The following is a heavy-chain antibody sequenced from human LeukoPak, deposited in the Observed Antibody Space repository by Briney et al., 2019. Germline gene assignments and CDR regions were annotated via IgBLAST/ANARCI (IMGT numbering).Heavy chain of an antibody. CDR1: GYTFTSYY. CDR3: AREPRRDGYKIRGGVDY. V-gene: IGHV1-46*01. Sequence: ASVKVSCKASGYTFTSYYMHWVRQAPGQGLEWMGIINPSGGSTSYVQKFQGRVTMTRDMSTSTVYMELSSLRSEDTAVYYCAREPRRDGYKIRGGVDYWGQGTLVTVSS. CDR2: INPSGGST. D-gene: IGHD5-24*01. J-gene: IGHJ4*02.